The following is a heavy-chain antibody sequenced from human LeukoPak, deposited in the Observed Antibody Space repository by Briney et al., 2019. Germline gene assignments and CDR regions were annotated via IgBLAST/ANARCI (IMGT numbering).Heavy chain of an antibody. D-gene: IGHD3-16*01. CDR2: INSVGSST. J-gene: IGHJ4*02. CDR3: ARLPDGGDDYCEY. Sequence: GGSLRLSCAASGFTFSNYWMHWVRQVPGKGLGWVSRINSVGSSTSYAESVEGRLTISRDNAKNTLYLQMNSLRAEDTAVYYCARLPDGGDDYCEYWGQGTLVTVSS. CDR1: GFTFSNYW. V-gene: IGHV3-74*01.